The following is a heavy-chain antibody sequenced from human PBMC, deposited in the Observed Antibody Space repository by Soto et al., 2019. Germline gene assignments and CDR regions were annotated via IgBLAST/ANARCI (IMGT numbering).Heavy chain of an antibody. CDR1: GGSISSGGYY. CDR3: ARSDIVATIRGYFDY. D-gene: IGHD5-12*01. Sequence: LSLTCTVSGGSISSGGYYWSWIRQHPGKGLEWIGYIYYSGSTYYNPSLKSRVTISVDTSKNQFSLKLSSVTAADTAVYYCARSDIVATIRGYFDYWGQGTLVTVSS. V-gene: IGHV4-31*03. CDR2: IYYSGST. J-gene: IGHJ4*02.